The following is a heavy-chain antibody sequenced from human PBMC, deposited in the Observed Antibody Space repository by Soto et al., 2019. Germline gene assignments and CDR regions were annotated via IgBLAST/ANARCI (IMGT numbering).Heavy chain of an antibody. CDR1: GYTFTGYY. V-gene: IGHV1-2*04. J-gene: IGHJ6*02. CDR3: ARGEGYYYGSGSYYNVHSYYYGMDV. D-gene: IGHD3-10*01. CDR2: INPNSGGT. Sequence: ASVKVSCKASGYTFTGYYMHWVRQAPGQGLEWMGWINPNSGGTNYAQKFQGWGTMTRETSISTAYMELSRLRSDDTAVYYCARGEGYYYGSGSYYNVHSYYYGMDVWGQGTTVTVSS.